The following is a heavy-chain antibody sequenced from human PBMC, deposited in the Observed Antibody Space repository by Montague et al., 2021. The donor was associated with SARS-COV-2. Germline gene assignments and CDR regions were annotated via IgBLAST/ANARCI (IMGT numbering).Heavy chain of an antibody. V-gene: IGHV4-34*01. CDR2: INYGGST. CDR1: GGSFSDYH. D-gene: IGHD1-1*01. CDR3: ARGAPGY. Sequence: SETLSLTCAVYGGSFSDYHWTWIRQSPGEGLEWIGQINYGGSTKYNPSLKSRVTILIDTSKNQFSLKLTSVTAADTAVYYCARGAPGYWGQGTLVIVSS. J-gene: IGHJ4*02.